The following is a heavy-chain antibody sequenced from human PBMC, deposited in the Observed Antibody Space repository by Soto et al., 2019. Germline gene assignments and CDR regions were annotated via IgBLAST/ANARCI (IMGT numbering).Heavy chain of an antibody. J-gene: IGHJ4*02. CDR3: AERLLTAAGFDY. V-gene: IGHV3-23*01. D-gene: IGHD6-13*01. CDR2: ITGSGGST. Sequence: EVQLLESGGGLVQPGGSLRLSCAASGFTFSNYAMTWVRQAPGKGLEWVSVITGSGGSTYFVDSVKGRFTIARDNSKNTVYLQSISLRAEDTAVYYCAERLLTAAGFDYGGGVTLCSVAS. CDR1: GFTFSNYA.